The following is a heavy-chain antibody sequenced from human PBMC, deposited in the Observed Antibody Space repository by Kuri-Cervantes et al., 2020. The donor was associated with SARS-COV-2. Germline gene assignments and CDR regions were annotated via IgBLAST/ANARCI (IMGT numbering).Heavy chain of an antibody. CDR2: IYYSGST. D-gene: IGHD2-8*01. J-gene: IGHJ6*02. V-gene: IGHV4-61*01. CDR1: GGSVSSESYY. Sequence: SETLSLTCIVSGGSVSSESYYWSWIRQPPGKGLEWIGYIYYSGSTNYNPSLNSRVTISGDTSKNQFSLKLSSVTAADTAVYYCARLALGYCTNGVCRGGTSPDMDVWGQGTTVTVSS. CDR3: ARLALGYCTNGVCRGGTSPDMDV.